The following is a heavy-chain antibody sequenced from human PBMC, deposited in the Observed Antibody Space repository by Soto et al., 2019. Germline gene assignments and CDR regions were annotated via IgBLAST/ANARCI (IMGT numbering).Heavy chain of an antibody. J-gene: IGHJ6*03. D-gene: IGHD5-12*01. CDR3: ARRGSGYDESSMGYYYYMDV. CDR2: IYYSGST. CDR1: GGSISISSYY. Sequence: SETLSLTCTVSGGSISISSYYWGWIRHPPGKGLEWIGSIYYSGSTYYNPSLKSRVTISVDTSKNQFSLKLSSVTAADTAVYYCARRGSGYDESSMGYYYYMDVWGKGTTVTVSS. V-gene: IGHV4-39*01.